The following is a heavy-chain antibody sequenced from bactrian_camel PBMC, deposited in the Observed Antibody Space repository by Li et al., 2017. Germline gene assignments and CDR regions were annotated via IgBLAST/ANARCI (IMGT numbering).Heavy chain of an antibody. Sequence: HVQLVESGGGSVQTGGSLTLSCAITGRNACTDDVSWFRQVPGQERKFVASIKRSGAVDYADSVKGRFTISQDAAQNLVSLMLSNLEPGDTATYYCRTDPLRILLKTCPASWGQGTQVTVS. CDR1: GRNACTDD. CDR2: IKRSGAV. V-gene: IGHV3S53*01. J-gene: IGHJ6*01. CDR3: RTDPLRILLKTCPAS. D-gene: IGHD7*01.